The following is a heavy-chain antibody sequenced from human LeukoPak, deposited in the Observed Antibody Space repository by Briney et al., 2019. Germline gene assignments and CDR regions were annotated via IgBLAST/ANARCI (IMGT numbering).Heavy chain of an antibody. CDR3: ARLLRFLEWLNWFDP. J-gene: IGHJ5*02. CDR2: IWYDGSNK. D-gene: IGHD3-3*01. CDR1: GFTFSSYG. Sequence: PGGSLRLSCAASGFTFSSYGMHWVRQAPGKGLEWVAVIWYDGSNKYYADSVKGRFTISRDNSKNTLYLQMNSLRAEDTAVYYCARLLRFLEWLNWFDPWGQGTLVTVSS. V-gene: IGHV3-33*01.